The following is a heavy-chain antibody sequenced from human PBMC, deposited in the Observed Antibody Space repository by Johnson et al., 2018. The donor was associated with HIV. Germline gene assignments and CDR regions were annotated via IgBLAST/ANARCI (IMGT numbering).Heavy chain of an antibody. CDR1: GFTFSYYA. J-gene: IGHJ3*02. Sequence: QMLLVESGGGVVQPGRSLRLSCAASGFTFSYYAMHWVRQAPGRGLEWVAFISYSGSDTYYVDSVKGRFTVSRDNSENTLFLQKNSLRDGATAVYYCTTDLGTPHAFDIWGQGTMGTVSS. CDR3: TTDLGTPHAFDI. CDR2: ISYSGSDT. D-gene: IGHD1-14*01. V-gene: IGHV3-30*04.